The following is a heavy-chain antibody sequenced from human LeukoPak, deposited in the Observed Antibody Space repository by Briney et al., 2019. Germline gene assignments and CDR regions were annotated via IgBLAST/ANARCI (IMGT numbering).Heavy chain of an antibody. J-gene: IGHJ4*02. V-gene: IGHV4-38-2*02. CDR2: IYHSGST. CDR3: ASLGAIAVAGTASFDY. CDR1: GYSISSGYY. D-gene: IGHD6-19*01. Sequence: KPSETLSLTCTVSGYSISSGYYWGWIRQPPGKGLEWIGSIYHSGSTYYNPSLKSRVTISVDTSKNQFPLKLSSVTAADTAVYYCASLGAIAVAGTASFDYWGQGTLVTVSS.